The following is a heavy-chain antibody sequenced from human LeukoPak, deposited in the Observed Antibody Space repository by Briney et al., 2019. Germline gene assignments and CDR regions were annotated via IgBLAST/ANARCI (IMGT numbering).Heavy chain of an antibody. D-gene: IGHD7-27*01. CDR1: GFSFSNHA. CDR2: ISYDESNK. J-gene: IGHJ4*02. V-gene: IGHV3-30*18. CDR3: AKEAWGPVDY. Sequence: GGSLRLSCAASGFSFSNHAMHWVRQAPGRGLEWVALISYDESNKFYADSVLGRFTISRDNSKNTLYLQMNSLISDDTAAYYCAKEAWGPVDYWGQGTLVSVSS.